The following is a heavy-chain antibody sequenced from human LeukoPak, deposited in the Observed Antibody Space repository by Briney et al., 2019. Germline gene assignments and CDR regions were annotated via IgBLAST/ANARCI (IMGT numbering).Heavy chain of an antibody. CDR3: AKVPRAAGYSGSGSYYYYYMDV. D-gene: IGHD3-10*01. CDR2: IRYDGSNK. CDR1: GFTFSSYG. Sequence: GGSLRLSCAASGFTFSSYGMHWVRQAPGKGLEWVAFIRYDGSNKYYADSVKGRFTISRDNSKNTLYLQMNSLRAEDTAVYYCAKVPRAAGYSGSGSYYYYYMDVWGKGTTVTVSS. V-gene: IGHV3-30*02. J-gene: IGHJ6*03.